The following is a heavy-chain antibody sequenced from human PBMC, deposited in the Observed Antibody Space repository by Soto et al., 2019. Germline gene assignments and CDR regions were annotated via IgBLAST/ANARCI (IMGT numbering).Heavy chain of an antibody. CDR2: IIPIFGTA. V-gene: IGHV1-69*01. J-gene: IGHJ6*02. CDR3: ARDQAPRRELLGVYQYYGVDV. CDR1: GGTFSSYA. Sequence: QVQLVQSGAEVKKPGSSVKVSCKASGGTFSSYAISWVRQAPGQGLEWMGGIIPIFGTANYAQKFQGRVTITADESTSTAYMELSSLRSEDTAVYYCARDQAPRRELLGVYQYYGVDVWGQGTTVTVSS. D-gene: IGHD3-16*01.